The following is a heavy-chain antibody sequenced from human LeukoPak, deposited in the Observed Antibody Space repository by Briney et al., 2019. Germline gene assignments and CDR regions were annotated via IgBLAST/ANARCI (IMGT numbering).Heavy chain of an antibody. CDR1: GFTFSSYG. CDR3: ARDYYDSSGYADAFDI. V-gene: IGHV3-30*02. D-gene: IGHD3-22*01. CDR2: IRSHNSDT. J-gene: IGHJ3*02. Sequence: GGSLRLSCATSGFTFSSYGMNWVRQAPGKGLEWLASIRSHNSDTYYADSLKGRFTISRDNSKNTLYLQMDNLSVDDTAVYYCARDYYDSSGYADAFDIWGQGTMVTVSS.